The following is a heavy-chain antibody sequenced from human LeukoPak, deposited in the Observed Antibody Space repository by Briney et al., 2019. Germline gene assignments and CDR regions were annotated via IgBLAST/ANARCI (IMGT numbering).Heavy chain of an antibody. Sequence: SETLSLTCTVSGGSINNYYWSWIRQPPGKGLEWIGYIDHRGNTNYNPSLKSRVTMSVETSKNQFSLKLSSVTAADTAVYYCARQGTLDYWGQGTLV. CDR3: ARQGTLDY. CDR1: GGSINNYY. V-gene: IGHV4-59*08. J-gene: IGHJ4*02. CDR2: IDHRGNT. D-gene: IGHD3-10*01.